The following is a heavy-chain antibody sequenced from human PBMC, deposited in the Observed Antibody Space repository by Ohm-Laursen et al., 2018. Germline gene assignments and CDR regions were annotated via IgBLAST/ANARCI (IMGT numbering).Heavy chain of an antibody. V-gene: IGHV3-9*01. CDR1: GFTFDDYA. Sequence: SLRLSCAASGFTFDDYAMHWVRQPPGKGLEFVAGIRWNSDTTYYADSFKGRFTISRDNAKNSLFLQMNSLKPEDTALYYCAKTGPEGHYFDYWGQGTLVTVSS. CDR3: AKTGPEGHYFDY. J-gene: IGHJ4*02. CDR2: IRWNSDTT. D-gene: IGHD3-10*01.